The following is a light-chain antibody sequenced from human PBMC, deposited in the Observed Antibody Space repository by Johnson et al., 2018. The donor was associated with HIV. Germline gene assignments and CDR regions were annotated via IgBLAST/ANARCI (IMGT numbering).Light chain of an antibody. Sequence: QSVLTQPPSVSAAPGQKVTISCSGSSSNIGNMYVSWYQQLPGTAPKLLIYDNHKRPSGIPDRFSGSKSGTSATLGITGLRTGDEADYYCGTWDSSLSAGVFGTGTKVTVL. J-gene: IGLJ1*01. CDR2: DNH. V-gene: IGLV1-51*01. CDR1: SSNIGNMY. CDR3: GTWDSSLSAGV.